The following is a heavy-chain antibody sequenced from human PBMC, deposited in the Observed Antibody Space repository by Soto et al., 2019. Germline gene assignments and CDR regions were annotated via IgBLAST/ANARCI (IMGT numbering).Heavy chain of an antibody. V-gene: IGHV3-74*01. Sequence: EVQLVESGGGLVQPGGSLRLSCAASGFTFSSYWMHWVRQAPGKGLVWVSRINSDGSSTSYADSVQGRFTISRDNAKNVLYLHMNSLRAEDTAVYYCASARPDYYDSSGYYSDGPFDYWGQGTLVTVSS. J-gene: IGHJ4*02. CDR2: INSDGSST. CDR1: GFTFSSYW. D-gene: IGHD3-22*01. CDR3: ASARPDYYDSSGYYSDGPFDY.